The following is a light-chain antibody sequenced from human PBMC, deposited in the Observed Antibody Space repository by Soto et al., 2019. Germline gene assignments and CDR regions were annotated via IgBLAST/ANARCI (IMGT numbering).Light chain of an antibody. CDR1: QSVSGK. J-gene: IGKJ1*01. V-gene: IGKV3-15*01. CDR2: DTS. Sequence: EIVMTQSPDTLSVSPGERATLHCRASQSVSGKLAWYQQKPGQSPRLLMFDTSARATGVPTRFRGSGSGTEFTLSISGLQSVDFAVYYCQQYKDWPPTTFGQGTKVEVK. CDR3: QQYKDWPPTT.